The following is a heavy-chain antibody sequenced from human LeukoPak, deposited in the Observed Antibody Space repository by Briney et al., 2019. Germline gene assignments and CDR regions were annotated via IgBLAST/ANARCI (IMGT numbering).Heavy chain of an antibody. J-gene: IGHJ6*03. CDR2: INHSGST. CDR1: GGSISSYY. D-gene: IGHD6-13*01. Sequence: KPSETLSLTCTVAGGSISSYYWSWIRQPPRKGLEWIGEINHSGSTNYNPSLKSRVTISVDTSKNQFSLKLSSVTAADTAMYYCARHTTGGSSWFHSYYYYMDVWGKGTTVTISS. V-gene: IGHV4-34*01. CDR3: ARHTTGGSSWFHSYYYYMDV.